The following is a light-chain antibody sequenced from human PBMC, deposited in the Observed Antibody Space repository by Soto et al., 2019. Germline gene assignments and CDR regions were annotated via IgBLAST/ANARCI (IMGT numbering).Light chain of an antibody. CDR3: MQPLKSWK. CDR2: LGS. V-gene: IGKV2-28*01. CDR1: QSLLHRNGYNY. J-gene: IGKJ1*01. Sequence: DIVMTQSPLSLPVIPGESASISCRSSQSLLHRNGYNYVDWYLQKPGXSTQLLISLGSNRAYGLPDRFSGSGSGKDFTMQISRVEAEDVGVYYCMQPLKSWKFGQRTKV.